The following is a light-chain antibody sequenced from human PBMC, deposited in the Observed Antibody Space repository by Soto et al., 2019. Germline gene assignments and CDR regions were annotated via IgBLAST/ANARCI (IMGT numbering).Light chain of an antibody. CDR1: QGISNY. CDR3: QQYNSAHWT. J-gene: IGKJ5*01. Sequence: DIQMTQSPSSLSASVGDRVTITCRASQGISNYLAWYQQKPGKVPKLLIYATSTLQSGGPSRFSGSGSGTDFTLTISSRQPQDDVAYCCQQYNSAHWTFGQGTRLEIK. V-gene: IGKV1-27*01. CDR2: ATS.